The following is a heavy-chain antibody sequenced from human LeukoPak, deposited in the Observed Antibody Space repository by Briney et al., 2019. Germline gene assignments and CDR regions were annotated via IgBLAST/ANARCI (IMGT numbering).Heavy chain of an antibody. J-gene: IGHJ3*02. V-gene: IGHV4-39*07. D-gene: IGHD3-3*01. CDR1: GGSISSNNYF. CDR2: IFYTGTT. Sequence: KSSETLSLTCTVSGGSISSNNYFWGWIRQPPGKGLEWIGSIFYTGTTYYNPSLKSPVTMSVDTSKNQFSLKLSSVIAADTAVYFCARERSGSEIFARSFDIWGQGTMVTVSS. CDR3: ARERSGSEIFARSFDI.